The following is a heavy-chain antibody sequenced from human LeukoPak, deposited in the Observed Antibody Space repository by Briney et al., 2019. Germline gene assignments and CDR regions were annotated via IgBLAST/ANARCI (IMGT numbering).Heavy chain of an antibody. CDR3: ARHVGSSSNVDY. CDR2: IYYTGST. J-gene: IGHJ4*02. Sequence: SETLSLTCTVSGGSISISSCYWSWIRQPPGKGLEWIGNIYYTGSTYYNPSLKSRVTISVNTSKNHFSLKVSSVTAADTAVYYCARHVGSSSNVDYWGQGTLVTVSS. CDR1: GGSISISSCY. V-gene: IGHV4-39*01. D-gene: IGHD6-6*01.